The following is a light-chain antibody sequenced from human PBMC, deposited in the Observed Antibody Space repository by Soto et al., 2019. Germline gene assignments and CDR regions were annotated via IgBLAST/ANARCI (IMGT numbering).Light chain of an antibody. Sequence: EIVLTQSPATLSFSPGERATLSCRASPSVTNYLAWYQQKPGQPPRLLIYGAFNRAAGIPARFSGSGSGTDLTLTISSLETEDSAVYYCQQRNIWPPVTFGQGTRLEIK. J-gene: IGKJ5*01. CDR3: QQRNIWPPVT. CDR2: GAF. CDR1: PSVTNY. V-gene: IGKV3-11*01.